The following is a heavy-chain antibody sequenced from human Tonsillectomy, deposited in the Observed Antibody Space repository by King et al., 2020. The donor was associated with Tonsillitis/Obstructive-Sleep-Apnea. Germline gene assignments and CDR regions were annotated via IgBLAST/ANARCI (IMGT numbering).Heavy chain of an antibody. Sequence: LQLQESGPGLVKPSETLSLTCTVSGGSISSSSYYWGWIRQPPGKGLEWIGSIYYSGSTYYNPSLKSRVTISVDTSENQFSLKLSSVTAADTAVYYCDGYDILTGYYKYWGQGTLVTVSS. V-gene: IGHV4-39*01. D-gene: IGHD3-9*01. J-gene: IGHJ4*02. CDR2: IYYSGST. CDR3: DGYDILTGYYKY. CDR1: GGSISSSSYY.